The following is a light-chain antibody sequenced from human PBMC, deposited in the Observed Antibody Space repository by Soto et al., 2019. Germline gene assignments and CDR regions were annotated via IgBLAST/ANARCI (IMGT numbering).Light chain of an antibody. CDR2: NVN. J-gene: IGLJ1*01. CDR1: SSDVGSYDY. CDR3: CSYTASATYV. Sequence: QSVLXQPPSVSGSPGQSVTISCTGTSSDVGSYDYVSWCQQHPGTVPKPMIYNVNTRPSGVPDRFSGSKSGNTASMTISGLQAEDEAEYLCCSYTASATYVFETGTKVTVL. V-gene: IGLV2-11*01.